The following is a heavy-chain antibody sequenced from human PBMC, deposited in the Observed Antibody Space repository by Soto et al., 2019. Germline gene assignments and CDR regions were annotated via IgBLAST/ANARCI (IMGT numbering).Heavy chain of an antibody. CDR3: ARESPHGQLNYYGMDV. J-gene: IGHJ6*02. Sequence: QVQLVQSGAEVKKPGSSVKVSCKASGGTFSSYAISWVRQAPGQGLEWMGGIIPIFGTANYAQKFQGRVTITADKSTRTAYMELSSLISDDTAVYYCARESPHGQLNYYGMDVWGQGTTVTVSS. CDR1: GGTFSSYA. CDR2: IIPIFGTA. D-gene: IGHD6-6*01. V-gene: IGHV1-69*06.